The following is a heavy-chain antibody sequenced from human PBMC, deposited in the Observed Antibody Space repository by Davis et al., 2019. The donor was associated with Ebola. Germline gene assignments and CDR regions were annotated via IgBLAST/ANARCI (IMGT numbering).Heavy chain of an antibody. J-gene: IGHJ5*02. CDR3: ARRIAARPNWFDP. V-gene: IGHV1-8*02. CDR2: MNPNSGNT. D-gene: IGHD6-6*01. Sequence: AASVKVSCKASGGTFSSYAINWVRQATGQGLEWMGWMNPNSGNTGYAQKFQGRVTMTRNTSISTAYMELSSLRSEDTAVYYCARRIAARPNWFDPWGQGTLVTVSS. CDR1: GGTFSSYA.